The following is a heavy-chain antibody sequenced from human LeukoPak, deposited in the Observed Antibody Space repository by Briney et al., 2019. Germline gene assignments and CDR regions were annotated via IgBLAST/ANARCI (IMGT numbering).Heavy chain of an antibody. J-gene: IGHJ4*02. V-gene: IGHV1-2*02. CDR1: GYTFTDYY. Sequence: ASVKVSCKASGYTFTDYYMHWVRQAPGQGLEWMGWINPNSGDTNYAQKFQGRVTMTRDTSISTAYMELSRLRSDDTALYYCARGGDYDSGDFDYWGQGTLVTVSS. CDR2: INPNSGDT. CDR3: ARGGDYDSGDFDY. D-gene: IGHD3-22*01.